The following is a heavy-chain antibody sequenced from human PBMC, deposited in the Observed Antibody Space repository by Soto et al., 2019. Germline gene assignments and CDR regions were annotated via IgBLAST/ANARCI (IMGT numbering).Heavy chain of an antibody. J-gene: IGHJ4*01. CDR3: VIDRDLDRDMVHTHL. Sequence: GGSLRLSCEASGFTISGCSMNWVRQAPGKGLEWLAYITIRTGNIVYADSVRGRFTISADNAENSVFLQMNSLRDEDTAVYFCVIDRDLDRDMVHTHLWGQAILVTGSS. V-gene: IGHV3-48*02. CDR2: ITIRTGNI. CDR1: GFTISGCS. D-gene: IGHD5-18*01.